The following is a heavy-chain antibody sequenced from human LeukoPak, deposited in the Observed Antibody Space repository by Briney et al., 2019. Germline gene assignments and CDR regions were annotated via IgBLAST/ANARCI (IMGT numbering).Heavy chain of an antibody. CDR3: ARSMRPEDFDWLSIDP. V-gene: IGHV4-59*01. CDR2: IYYSGST. D-gene: IGHD3-9*01. J-gene: IGHJ5*02. Sequence: PSETLSLTCTVSGGSISSYYWSWLRQPPGKGLEWIGYIYYSGSTNYNPSLKSRVTISVDTSKNQFSLKLSSVTAADTAVYYCARSMRPEDFDWLSIDPWGQGALVTVSS. CDR1: GGSISSYY.